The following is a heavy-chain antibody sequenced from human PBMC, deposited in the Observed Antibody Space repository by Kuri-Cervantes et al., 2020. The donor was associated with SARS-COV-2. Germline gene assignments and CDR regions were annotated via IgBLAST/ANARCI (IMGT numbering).Heavy chain of an antibody. CDR3: ARRQLVSGLNEDAFDI. V-gene: IGHV4-34*01. CDR2: INHSGST. D-gene: IGHD6-6*01. J-gene: IGHJ3*02. CDR1: GGSFSGYY. Sequence: GSLRLSCAVYGGSFSGYYWSWIRQPPGKGLEWIGEINHSGSTNYNPSLKSRVTISVDTSKNQFSLKLSSVTAADTAVYYCARRQLVSGLNEDAFDIWGQGTMVTVSS.